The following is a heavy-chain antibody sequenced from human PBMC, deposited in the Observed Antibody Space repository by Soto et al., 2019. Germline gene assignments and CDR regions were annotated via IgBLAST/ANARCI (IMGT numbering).Heavy chain of an antibody. J-gene: IGHJ4*02. CDR1: GFTFSSYS. Sequence: EVQLVESGGGLVKPGGSLRLSCAASGFTFSSYSMNWVRQAPGKGLEWVSSISSSSSYIYYADSVKGRFTISRDNAKNSLYLQMNSLRAEDTAVYYCARDVQLWSGADYWGQGTLVTVSS. V-gene: IGHV3-21*01. CDR3: ARDVQLWSGADY. D-gene: IGHD5-18*01. CDR2: ISSSSSYI.